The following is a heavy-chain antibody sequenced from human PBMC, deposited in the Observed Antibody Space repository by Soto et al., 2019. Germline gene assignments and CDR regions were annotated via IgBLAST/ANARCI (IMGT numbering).Heavy chain of an antibody. V-gene: IGHV1-8*01. CDR2: MKPNSGHT. J-gene: IGHJ6*03. CDR3: ARGGLGDYNLSPPSYYYYCYLDV. D-gene: IGHD4-17*01. Sequence: ASVQDSRQASGYTFPSYDIHWVRQATGQGLARMGWMKPNSGHTGYAQKFQGRGTMTRNTTISTAYMGLNSLKTEDTAVYYCARGGLGDYNLSPPSYYYYCYLDVWGKGTTVTVSS. CDR1: GYTFPSYD.